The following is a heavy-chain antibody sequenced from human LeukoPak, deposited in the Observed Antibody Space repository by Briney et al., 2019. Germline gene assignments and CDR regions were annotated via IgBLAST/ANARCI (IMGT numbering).Heavy chain of an antibody. D-gene: IGHD6-19*01. Sequence: PSETLSLTCTVSGGSISTYYYSWIRQPAGKGLEWIGRIYSSGSTNYNPSLKSRVTMLVETSKNQFSLILSSVTASDTAVYYCARKNSGGWYFDYWGQGTLVTVSS. J-gene: IGHJ4*02. CDR1: GGSISTYY. V-gene: IGHV4-4*07. CDR2: IYSSGST. CDR3: ARKNSGGWYFDY.